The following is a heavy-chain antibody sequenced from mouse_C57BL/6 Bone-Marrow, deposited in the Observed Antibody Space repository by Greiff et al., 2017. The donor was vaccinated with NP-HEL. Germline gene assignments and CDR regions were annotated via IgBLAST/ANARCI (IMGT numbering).Heavy chain of an antibody. CDR3: AREGYDYDGAWFAY. V-gene: IGHV1-69*01. J-gene: IGHJ3*01. CDR2: IDPSDSYP. D-gene: IGHD2-4*01. CDR1: GYTFTSYW. Sequence: QVQLQQPGAELVMPGASVKLSCKASGYTFTSYWMHWVKQRPGQGLEWIGEIDPSDSYPNSNQKFKGKSTLTVDKSSSTAYMQLSSLTSEDSAVYYCAREGYDYDGAWFAYWGQGTLVTVSA.